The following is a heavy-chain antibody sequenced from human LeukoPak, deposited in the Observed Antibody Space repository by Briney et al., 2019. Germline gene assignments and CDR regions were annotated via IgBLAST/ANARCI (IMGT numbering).Heavy chain of an antibody. D-gene: IGHD1-26*01. J-gene: IGHJ4*02. CDR2: IYASGKT. Sequence: PSETLSLTCTVSGDTISSGRYYWSWVRQPAGKELEWIGRIYASGKTDYNPYTPSLKSRVIVSLDTSKNQFSLFLTSVTAADTAMYYCARSFSERFYFEHWGQGALVTVSS. V-gene: IGHV4-61*02. CDR3: ARSFSERFYFEH. CDR1: GDTISSGRYY.